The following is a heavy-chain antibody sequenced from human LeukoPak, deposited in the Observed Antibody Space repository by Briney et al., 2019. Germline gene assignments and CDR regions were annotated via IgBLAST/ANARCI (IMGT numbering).Heavy chain of an antibody. CDR2: IYTSGST. D-gene: IGHD5-18*01. V-gene: IGHV4-4*07. CDR1: GGSISSYY. CDR3: AVGETAMVTDY. Sequence: PSETLSLTCTVSGGSISSYYWSWIRQPAGKGLEWIGRIYTSGSTNYNPSLKSRVTMSVDTSKNQFSLKLSSMTAADTAVYYCAVGETAMVTDYWGQGTLVTVSS. J-gene: IGHJ4*02.